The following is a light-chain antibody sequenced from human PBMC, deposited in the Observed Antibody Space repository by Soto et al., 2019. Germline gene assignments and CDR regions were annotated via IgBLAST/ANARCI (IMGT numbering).Light chain of an antibody. CDR3: QQYGTSSWT. CDR2: GAA. J-gene: IGKJ1*01. Sequence: EIVLTQSPATLSLSPGERATLSCRASQSVGSRYLAWYQQKPGQAPRLLIYGAASRAIGIPDRFSGSGSGTDFTLTISRLEPEDFAVYYCQQYGTSSWTFGQGTEVEIK. V-gene: IGKV3-20*01. CDR1: QSVGSRY.